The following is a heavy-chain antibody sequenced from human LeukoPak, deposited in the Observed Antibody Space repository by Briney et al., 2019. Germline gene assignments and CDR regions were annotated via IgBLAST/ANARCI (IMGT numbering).Heavy chain of an antibody. D-gene: IGHD3-22*01. CDR1: EFTFSSYA. Sequence: PGGSLRLSCAASEFTFSSYAMQWVRQAPGKGLYWVSTISVSATNTYYADSVKGRFTISRDNSKNTLYLQMNSLRADDTAVYYCATITSMRVVLISWGQGTLVTVSS. J-gene: IGHJ5*02. CDR3: ATITSMRVVLIS. CDR2: ISVSATNT. V-gene: IGHV3-23*01.